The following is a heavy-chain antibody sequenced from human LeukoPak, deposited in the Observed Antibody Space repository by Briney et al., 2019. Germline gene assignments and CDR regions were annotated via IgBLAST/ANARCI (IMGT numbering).Heavy chain of an antibody. J-gene: IGHJ4*02. V-gene: IGHV3-11*06. D-gene: IGHD5-12*01. CDR1: GFTISDYY. CDR3: ARGQWLPDY. CDR2: ISSSSSYT. Sequence: PGGSLRLSCAASGFTISDYYMSWIRQAPGKGLEWVSYISSSSSYTNYADSVKGRFTISRDNTKNSLYLQMNSLRAEDTAVYYCARGQWLPDYWGQGTLVTVSS.